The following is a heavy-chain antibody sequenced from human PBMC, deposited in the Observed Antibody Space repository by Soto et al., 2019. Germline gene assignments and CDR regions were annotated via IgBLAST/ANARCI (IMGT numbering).Heavy chain of an antibody. CDR3: AREYTAWPLAYGLDV. CDR1: GFTFSTYS. J-gene: IGHJ6*02. V-gene: IGHV3-21*01. CDR2: ISSRSDI. D-gene: IGHD2-2*02. Sequence: GESLRLSCVGSGFTFSTYSINWVRQSPGKGLEWVSSISSRSDIYYADSAKGRFTISRDNAKNSVSLQMNSLRAEDTAVYYCAREYTAWPLAYGLDVWGQGTTVTVSS.